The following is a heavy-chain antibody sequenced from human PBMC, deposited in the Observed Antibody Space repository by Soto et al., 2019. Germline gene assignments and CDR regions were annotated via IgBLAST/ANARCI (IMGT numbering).Heavy chain of an antibody. CDR1: GFTFSSYA. CDR3: ARGVWIQLWLGPFDY. D-gene: IGHD5-18*01. Sequence: QVQLVESGGGVVQPGRSLRLSCAASGFTFSSYAMHWVRQAPGKGLEWVAVISYDGSNKYYADSVKGRFTISRDNSKNTLYLQMNSLRAEDTAVYYCARGVWIQLWLGPFDYWGQGNLVTVSS. CDR2: ISYDGSNK. J-gene: IGHJ4*02. V-gene: IGHV3-30-3*01.